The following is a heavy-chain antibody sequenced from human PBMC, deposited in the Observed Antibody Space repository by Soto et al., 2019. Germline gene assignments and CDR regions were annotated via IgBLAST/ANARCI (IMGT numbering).Heavy chain of an antibody. Sequence: PGGSLRLSCASSVFKFISYSMTWVRQAPGKGLEWVSGISGSGYNTYYADSVKGRFTISRDNSQNTLELKMNSLRAEDTAIYYCAKVDDSQSDPWGQGTLVTVSS. J-gene: IGHJ5*02. CDR2: ISGSGYNT. CDR1: VFKFISYS. D-gene: IGHD2-21*02. V-gene: IGHV3-23*01. CDR3: AKVDDSQSDP.